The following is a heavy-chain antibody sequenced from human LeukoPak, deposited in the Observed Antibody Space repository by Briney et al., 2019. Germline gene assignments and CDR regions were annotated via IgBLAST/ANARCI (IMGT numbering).Heavy chain of an antibody. D-gene: IGHD3-22*01. CDR3: ARLGYYDSSLGS. Sequence: SETPSLTCAVYGGSFSGYYWGWIRQPPGKGLEWIGSIYYSGSTYYNPSLKSRVTISVDTSKNQFSLKLSSVTAADTAVYYCARLGYYDSSLGSWGQGTLVTVSS. J-gene: IGHJ4*02. V-gene: IGHV4-39*01. CDR2: IYYSGST. CDR1: GGSFSGYY.